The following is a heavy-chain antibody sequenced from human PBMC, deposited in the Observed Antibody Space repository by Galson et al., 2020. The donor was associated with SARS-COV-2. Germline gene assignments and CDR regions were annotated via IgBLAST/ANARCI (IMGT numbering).Heavy chain of an antibody. CDR2: IKSRTDGGIT. V-gene: IGHV3-15*05. J-gene: IGHJ4*02. Sequence: GGSLRLTCVDSGSTFTNAWMSRDRQAPGKGLERVGRIKSRTDGGITDHAAAVKGRFSVSRDDLRNTLYLQMNSLKTEDTAVYYCTSMTTLVVGYSADYWGRGTLVTVSS. CDR1: GSTFTNAW. D-gene: IGHD3-22*01. CDR3: TSMTTLVVGYSADY.